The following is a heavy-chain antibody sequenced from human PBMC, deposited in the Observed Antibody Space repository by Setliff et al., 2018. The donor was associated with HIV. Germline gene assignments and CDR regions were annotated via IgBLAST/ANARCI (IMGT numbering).Heavy chain of an antibody. D-gene: IGHD2-15*01. CDR3: AGSGYCSGGSCFDY. Sequence: SETLSLTCTVSSDSISSSYWTWIRQPPGQGLEWIGYVHHSGSTKYNASLRSRVTMSVDTSKNLFSLTLRSVTAADTAVYYCAGSGYCSGGSCFDYWGQGTLVTVSS. V-gene: IGHV4-59*01. CDR2: VHHSGST. J-gene: IGHJ4*02. CDR1: SDSISSSY.